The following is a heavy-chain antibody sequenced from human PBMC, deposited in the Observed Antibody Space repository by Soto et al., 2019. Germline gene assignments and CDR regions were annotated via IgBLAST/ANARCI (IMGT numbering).Heavy chain of an antibody. CDR2: ISANSGDT. CDR3: ATDLRDSCSGTSCIYFDY. V-gene: IGHV1-18*01. J-gene: IGHJ4*02. Sequence: ASVKVSCKASGYTFASYGFSWVRQAPGQGLEWVAWISANSGDTNSAQKFQDRVTLTTDTSTSTAYMDLRSLRSDDTAVYYCATDLRDSCSGTSCIYFDYWGQGTLVTVSS. CDR1: GYTFASYG. D-gene: IGHD2-2*01.